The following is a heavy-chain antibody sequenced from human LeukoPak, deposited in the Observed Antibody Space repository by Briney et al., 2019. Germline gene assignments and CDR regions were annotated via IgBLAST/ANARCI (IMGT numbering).Heavy chain of an antibody. CDR2: IIPILGTA. D-gene: IGHD3-22*01. CDR3: ASGDNSSGSYVNPPFDS. V-gene: IGHV1-69*13. J-gene: IGHJ4*02. Sequence: ASVKVSCKASGGTFSSYVINWVREAPGQELEGMGGIIPILGTANYAQTFQGRVTITADESTSTAYMELSSLRSEDTAVFYCASGDNSSGSYVNPPFDSWGQGTPVTVSS. CDR1: GGTFSSYV.